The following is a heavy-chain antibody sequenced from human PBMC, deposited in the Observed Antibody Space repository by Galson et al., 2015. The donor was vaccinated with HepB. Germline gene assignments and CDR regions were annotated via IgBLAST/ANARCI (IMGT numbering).Heavy chain of an antibody. V-gene: IGHV4-34*01. CDR2: INHSGST. Sequence: EINHSGSTNYNPSLKSRVTISVDTSKNQFSLKLSSVTAADTAVYYCARLPTIRYSSSSYYGMDVWGQGTTVTVSS. D-gene: IGHD6-13*01. J-gene: IGHJ6*02. CDR3: ARLPTIRYSSSSYYGMDV.